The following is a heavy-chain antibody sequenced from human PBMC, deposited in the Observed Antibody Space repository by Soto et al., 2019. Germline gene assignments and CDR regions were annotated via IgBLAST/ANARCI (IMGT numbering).Heavy chain of an antibody. V-gene: IGHV3-30-3*01. CDR2: ISYDGSNE. J-gene: IGHJ4*02. CDR1: GFTFNNYA. Sequence: GGSLTLSCAASGFTFNNYAMHWFRQAPGKGLEWVAVISYDGSNEYYAASVKGRFTISRENSKNTLYLQMISLRPEDTAVYYCAKSPNHQPRSCVAYWGRGTLVTVSS. CDR3: AKSPNHQPRSCVAY. D-gene: IGHD2-2*01.